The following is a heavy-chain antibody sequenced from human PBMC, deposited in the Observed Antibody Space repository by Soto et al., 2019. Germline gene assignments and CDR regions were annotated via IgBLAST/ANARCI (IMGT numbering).Heavy chain of an antibody. D-gene: IGHD3-9*01. Sequence: EVQLVESGGGLVKPGGSLRLSCAASGFTFSSYSMNWVRQAPGKGLEWVSSISSSSSYIYYADSVKGRFTISRDNAKNSLYLQMNTLRAEDPAVDYCGRVGLDYDILTGYYTPYYYYYYMDVWGKGTTVTVSS. CDR2: ISSSSSYI. CDR1: GFTFSSYS. V-gene: IGHV3-21*01. CDR3: GRVGLDYDILTGYYTPYYYYYYMDV. J-gene: IGHJ6*03.